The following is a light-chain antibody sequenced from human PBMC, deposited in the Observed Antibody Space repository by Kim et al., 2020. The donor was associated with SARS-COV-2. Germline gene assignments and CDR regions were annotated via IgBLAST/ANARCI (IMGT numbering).Light chain of an antibody. Sequence: QSALTQPASVSGSPGQSITISCTGTSSDVGRYKLVSWYQHHPGKAPKVMIYEDNKRPSGVSTRFSGSKSGNTASLTISGLQTEDEADYFCCSYAGSNSLVFGRGTQLTFL. V-gene: IGLV2-23*01. CDR3: CSYAGSNSLV. CDR1: SSDVGRYKL. CDR2: EDN. J-gene: IGLJ3*02.